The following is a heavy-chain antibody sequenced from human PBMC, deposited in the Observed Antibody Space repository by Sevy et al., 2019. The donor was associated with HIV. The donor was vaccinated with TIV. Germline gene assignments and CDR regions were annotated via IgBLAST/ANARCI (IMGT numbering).Heavy chain of an antibody. CDR1: GGSISSSSYY. CDR3: ARLDFWSGYPYFDY. CDR2: IYSSGST. J-gene: IGHJ4*02. Sequence: KQSQTLSLTCTVSGGSISSSSYYWGWIRQPPGKGLEWIGGIYSSGSTYYNPSLKSRVTISVDTSKNQFSLKLSSVTAADTVVYYCARLDFWSGYPYFDYWGQGTLVTVSS. D-gene: IGHD3-3*01. V-gene: IGHV4-39*01.